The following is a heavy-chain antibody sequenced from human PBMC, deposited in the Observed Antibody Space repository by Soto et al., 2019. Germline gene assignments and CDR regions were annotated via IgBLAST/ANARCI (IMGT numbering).Heavy chain of an antibody. J-gene: IGHJ5*02. CDR2: TYYRSKWYN. CDR1: GDSVSSNSAA. CDR3: ASERKQQLVLSWFDP. V-gene: IGHV6-1*01. Sequence: SQTLSLTCAISGDSVSSNSAAWNWIRQSPSRGLEWLGRTYYRSKWYNDYAVSVKSRITINPDTSKNQFSLQLNSVTPEDTAVYSCASERKQQLVLSWFDPWGQRTLVTVSS. D-gene: IGHD6-13*01.